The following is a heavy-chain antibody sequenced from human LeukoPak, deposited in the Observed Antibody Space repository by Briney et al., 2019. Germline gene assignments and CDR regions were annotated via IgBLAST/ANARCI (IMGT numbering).Heavy chain of an antibody. CDR3: ARGIMHDYGDVDY. D-gene: IGHD4-17*01. V-gene: IGHV4-38-2*02. J-gene: IGHJ4*02. CDR2: IYHSGST. CDR1: GYSISSGYY. Sequence: NPSETLSLTCTVSGYSISSGYYWGWIRQPPGKGLEWIGSIYHSGSTYYNPSLKSRVTISVDTSKNQFSLKLSSVTAADTAVYYCARGIMHDYGDVDYWGQGTLVTVSS.